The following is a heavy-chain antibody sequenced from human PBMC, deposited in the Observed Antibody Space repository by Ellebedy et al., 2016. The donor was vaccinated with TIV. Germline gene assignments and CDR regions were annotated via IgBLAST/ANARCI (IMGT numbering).Heavy chain of an antibody. D-gene: IGHD5-18*01. V-gene: IGHV3-64*02. CDR3: AKVNTTMVTVFSYIEN. Sequence: PGGSLRLSCAASGFTFSRYAMNWVPQAPGKGLEYASGTSRVGSSKYYADSVKGRFTISRDNSKNTRFLQMVSLRAEDMAVYYWAKVNTTMVTVFSYIENWGQGTLVTVSS. CDR2: TSRVGSSK. J-gene: IGHJ4*02. CDR1: GFTFSRYA.